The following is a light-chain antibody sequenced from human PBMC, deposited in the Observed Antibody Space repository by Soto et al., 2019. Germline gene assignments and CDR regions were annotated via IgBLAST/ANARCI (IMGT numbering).Light chain of an antibody. CDR3: QQYNNWPPAFT. V-gene: IGKV3-15*01. CDR2: GAS. Sequence: EIVMTQSPATLSVSPGERVTLSCRASQSVSSNLAWYQQKPGQAPRLLIYGASTRATGIPARFSGSGSGTEFTLPISSLQSEDFAVYYCQQYNNWPPAFTFGPGTKVDIK. CDR1: QSVSSN. J-gene: IGKJ3*01.